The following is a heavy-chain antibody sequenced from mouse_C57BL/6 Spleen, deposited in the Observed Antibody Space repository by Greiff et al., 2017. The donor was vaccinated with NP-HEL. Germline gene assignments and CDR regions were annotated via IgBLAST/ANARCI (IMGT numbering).Heavy chain of an antibody. Sequence: DVHLVESGGGLVKPGGSLKLSCAASGFTFSDYGMHWVRQAPEKGLEWVAYISSGSSTIYYADTVKGRFTISRDNAKNTLFLQMTSLRSEDTAMYYCAREGSGDAMDYWGQGTSVTVSS. D-gene: IGHD3-1*01. CDR2: ISSGSSTI. J-gene: IGHJ4*01. V-gene: IGHV5-17*01. CDR1: GFTFSDYG. CDR3: AREGSGDAMDY.